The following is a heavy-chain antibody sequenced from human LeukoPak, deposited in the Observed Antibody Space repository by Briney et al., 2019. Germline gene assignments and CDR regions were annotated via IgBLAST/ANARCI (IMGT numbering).Heavy chain of an antibody. J-gene: IGHJ6*02. CDR1: GFTFSSYA. Sequence: GGSLRLSCAASGFTFSSYAMSWVRQAPGKGLEWASAINGSGGSTYYADSVKGRFTISRDNSKNTLYLQMNSLRAEDTAVYYCARSYGSGSYHYYYYGMDVWGQGTTVTVSS. V-gene: IGHV3-23*01. CDR3: ARSYGSGSYHYYYYGMDV. CDR2: INGSGGST. D-gene: IGHD3-10*01.